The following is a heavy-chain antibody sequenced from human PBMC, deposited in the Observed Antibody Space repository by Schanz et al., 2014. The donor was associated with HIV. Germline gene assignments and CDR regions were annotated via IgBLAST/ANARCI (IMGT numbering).Heavy chain of an antibody. Sequence: VQLVESGGGVVQPGRSLRLSCAASGFTFSSYGMYWVRQAPGKGLEWVAVISHDGSKKYYADSVRGRITISRDNSKNTLYLQMNSLRADDTAVYYCAKGWRGYSISSLVDYWGQGSLVTVSS. V-gene: IGHV3-30*18. J-gene: IGHJ4*02. CDR1: GFTFSSYG. D-gene: IGHD6-6*01. CDR2: ISHDGSKK. CDR3: AKGWRGYSISSLVDY.